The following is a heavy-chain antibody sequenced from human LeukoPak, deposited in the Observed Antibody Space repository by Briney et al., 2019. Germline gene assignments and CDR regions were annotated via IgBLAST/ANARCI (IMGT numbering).Heavy chain of an antibody. CDR2: IIPIFGTA. Sequence: ASVKVSCKASGYIFTAYYIHWVRQAPGQGLEWMGGIIPIFGTANYAQKFQGRVTITADESTSTAYMELSSLRSEDTAVYYCAGGGQWLVYRYFDYWGQGTLVTVSS. D-gene: IGHD6-19*01. CDR3: AGGGQWLVYRYFDY. J-gene: IGHJ4*02. V-gene: IGHV1-69*13. CDR1: GYIFTAYY.